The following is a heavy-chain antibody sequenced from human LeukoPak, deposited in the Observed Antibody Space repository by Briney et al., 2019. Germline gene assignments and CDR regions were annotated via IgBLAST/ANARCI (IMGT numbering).Heavy chain of an antibody. Sequence: PSETLSLTCAVYGGSFSDYYWSWIRQPPGKGLEWIGEINHSGSTNYNPSLKSRVTISVDTSKNQFSLKLSSVTAADTAVYYCARVYCSTTSCHYFDFWGQGTQVTVSS. CDR3: ARVYCSTTSCHYFDF. D-gene: IGHD2-2*01. CDR2: INHSGST. V-gene: IGHV4-34*01. J-gene: IGHJ4*02. CDR1: GGSFSDYY.